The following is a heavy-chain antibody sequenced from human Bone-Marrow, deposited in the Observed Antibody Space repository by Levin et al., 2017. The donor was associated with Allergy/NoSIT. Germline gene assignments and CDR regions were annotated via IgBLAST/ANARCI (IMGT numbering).Heavy chain of an antibody. J-gene: IGHJ5*01. CDR3: ARGGGTAIPPSHNWFDS. D-gene: IGHD1-1*01. CDR1: GFTFNDYY. CDR2: ISSGGSTI. Sequence: SCAASGFTFNDYYMSWIRQAPGKGLEWVSYISSGGSTIYYVDSVKGRFTISRDNADNSLFLHMNSLRAEDTAVYYCARGGGTAIPPSHNWFDSWGQGTQVTVSS. V-gene: IGHV3-11*01.